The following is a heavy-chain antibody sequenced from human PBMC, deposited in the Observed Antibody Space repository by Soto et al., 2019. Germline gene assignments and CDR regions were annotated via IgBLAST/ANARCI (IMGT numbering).Heavy chain of an antibody. CDR2: IYHSGST. D-gene: IGHD3-10*01. J-gene: IGHJ4*02. Sequence: LQMKCLTCAVFGGSISSGGYSWSLIRQPPGKGLEWIGYIYHSGSTYYNPSLKSRVTISVDRSKNQFSLKLSSVTAADTAVYYCAREQHYYGSGSYESVIDYWGKGSLVTVSS. CDR1: GGSISSGGYS. CDR3: AREQHYYGSGSYESVIDY. V-gene: IGHV4-30-2*01.